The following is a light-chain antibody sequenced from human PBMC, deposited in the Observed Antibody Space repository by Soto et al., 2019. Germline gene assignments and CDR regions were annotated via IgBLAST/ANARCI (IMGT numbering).Light chain of an antibody. CDR3: AAWDGSLKGYV. J-gene: IGLJ1*01. CDR2: RDN. Sequence: QSVLTQPPSTSGTPGQRVTISCSGSSSNIGSNTVNWYQQLPGTAPKLLIYRDNQRPSGVPDRFSGSKSGTSASLAISGLQSEDEADYYCAAWDGSLKGYVFGTGTKLTVL. CDR1: SSNIGSNT. V-gene: IGLV1-44*01.